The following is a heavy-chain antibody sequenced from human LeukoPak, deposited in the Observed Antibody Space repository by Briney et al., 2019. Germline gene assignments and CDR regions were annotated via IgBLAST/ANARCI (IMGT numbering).Heavy chain of an antibody. J-gene: IGHJ4*02. Sequence: SVKVSCKASGGTCSSYAISWVRQAPRQGLEWMGGIIPIFGTANYAQKFQGRVTITADESTSTAYMELSSLRSEDTAVYYCARGALYSSFDYWGQGTLVTVSS. CDR3: ARGALYSSFDY. V-gene: IGHV1-69*13. D-gene: IGHD6-13*01. CDR1: GGTCSSYA. CDR2: IIPIFGTA.